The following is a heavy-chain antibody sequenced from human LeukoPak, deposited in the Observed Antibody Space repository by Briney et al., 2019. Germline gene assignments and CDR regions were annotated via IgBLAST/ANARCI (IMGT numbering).Heavy chain of an antibody. CDR3: GRVGGRSKAAKGDAFDI. CDR2: ISSGSTYM. V-gene: IGHV3-21*01. D-gene: IGHD6-6*01. Sequence: PGGSLRLSCAASGFTFSSYSMNWVHQAPGKGLEWVSSISSGSTYMYYADSVKGRFTISRDNAQNSMYLQMNSLRAEDTAVYYCGRVGGRSKAAKGDAFDIWGQGTMVVVSS. J-gene: IGHJ3*02. CDR1: GFTFSSYS.